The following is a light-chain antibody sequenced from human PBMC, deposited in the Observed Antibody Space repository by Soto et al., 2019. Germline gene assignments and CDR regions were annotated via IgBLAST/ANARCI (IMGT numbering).Light chain of an antibody. V-gene: IGLV2-18*02. CDR1: SSDVGSYNR. CDR2: EVS. Sequence: HSVLPQPPSVSGSPGQSVTISCTGTSSDVGSYNRVSWYQQPPGTAPKLMIYEVSNRPSGVPDRFSGSKSGNTASLTISGLQAEDGADYYCSSYTSSSTYVFGTGTKVTVL. CDR3: SSYTSSSTYV. J-gene: IGLJ1*01.